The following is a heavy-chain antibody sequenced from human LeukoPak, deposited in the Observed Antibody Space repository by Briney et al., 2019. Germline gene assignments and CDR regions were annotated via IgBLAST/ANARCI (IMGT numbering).Heavy chain of an antibody. CDR2: ISSSSSYI. J-gene: IGHJ6*02. CDR1: GFTFSSFA. V-gene: IGHV3-21*01. D-gene: IGHD6-13*01. Sequence: GGSLRLSCAPSGFTFSSFAMSWVRQAPGKGLEWVSSISSSSSYIYYADSVKGRFTISRDNAKNSLYLQMNSLRAEDTAVYYCARGRVQYSSSWFYYYGMDVWGQGTTVTVSS. CDR3: ARGRVQYSSSWFYYYGMDV.